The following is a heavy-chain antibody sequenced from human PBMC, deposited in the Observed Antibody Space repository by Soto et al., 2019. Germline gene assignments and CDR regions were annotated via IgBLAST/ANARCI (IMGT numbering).Heavy chain of an antibody. D-gene: IGHD3-3*01. J-gene: IGHJ4*02. CDR3: ARSSTSELRFLEWSGYYFDY. V-gene: IGHV1-69*02. Sequence: GASVKVSCKASGGTFSSYTISWVRQAPGQGLEWMGRIIPILGIANYAQKLQGRVTITADKSTSTAYMELSSLRSEDTAVYYCARSSTSELRFLEWSGYYFDYWGQGTLVTVSS. CDR2: IIPILGIA. CDR1: GGTFSSYT.